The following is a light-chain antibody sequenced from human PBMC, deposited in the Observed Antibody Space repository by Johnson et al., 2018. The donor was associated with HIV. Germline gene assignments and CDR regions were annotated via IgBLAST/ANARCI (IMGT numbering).Light chain of an antibody. CDR3: GTWDSSLSVYV. Sequence: QSVLTQPPSVSAAPGQKVTISCSGSSSNIGNNYVSWYQHLPGTAPKLLIYDNNKRPSRIPDRFSASKSGTSATLGITGLQTGDEAEYYCGTWDSSLSVYVFGTGTKVTVL. CDR1: SSNIGNNY. CDR2: DNN. J-gene: IGLJ1*01. V-gene: IGLV1-51*01.